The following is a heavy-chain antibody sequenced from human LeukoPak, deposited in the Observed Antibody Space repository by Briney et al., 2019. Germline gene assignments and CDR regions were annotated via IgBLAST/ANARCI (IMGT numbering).Heavy chain of an antibody. Sequence: GGSLRLSCTASGFILSDNYMNWVRQAPGKGLEWVSVLYSGGWTNYADSVKGRFTISRDNSKNTLYLQMNSLRAEDTAVYFCARGTAQLAAAGLLDSWGQGTPVTVSS. D-gene: IGHD6-13*01. CDR1: GFILSDNY. J-gene: IGHJ4*02. V-gene: IGHV3-53*01. CDR2: LYSGGWT. CDR3: ARGTAQLAAAGLLDS.